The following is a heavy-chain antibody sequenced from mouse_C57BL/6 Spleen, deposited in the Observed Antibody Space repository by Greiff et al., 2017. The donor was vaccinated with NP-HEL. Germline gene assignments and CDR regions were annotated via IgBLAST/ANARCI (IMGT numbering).Heavy chain of an antibody. CDR1: GFTFSDYG. Sequence: EVQLVESGGGLVQPGGSLKLSCAASGFTFSDYGMAWVRQAPRKGPEWVAFISNLAYSIYYADTVTGRFTISRENAKNTLYLEMSSLRSEDTAMYYCARHGYEGAMDYWGQGTSVTVSS. V-gene: IGHV5-15*01. CDR2: ISNLAYSI. J-gene: IGHJ4*01. CDR3: ARHGYEGAMDY. D-gene: IGHD2-2*01.